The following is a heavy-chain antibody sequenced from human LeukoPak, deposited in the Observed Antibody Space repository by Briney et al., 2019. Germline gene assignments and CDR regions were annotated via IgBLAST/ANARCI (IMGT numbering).Heavy chain of an antibody. D-gene: IGHD3-22*01. Sequence: ASVKVSCKASGGTFSSYAISWVRQAPGQGLEWVGRIIPILGIANYAQTFQGRVTITADKSTSTAYMELSSLRSEDTAVYYCATDYYYDSSGYAYYFDYWGQGTLVTVSS. CDR1: GGTFSSYA. CDR3: ATDYYYDSSGYAYYFDY. V-gene: IGHV1-69*04. CDR2: IIPILGIA. J-gene: IGHJ4*02.